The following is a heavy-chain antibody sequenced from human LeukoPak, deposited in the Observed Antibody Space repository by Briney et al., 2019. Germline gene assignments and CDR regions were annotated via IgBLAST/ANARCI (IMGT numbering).Heavy chain of an antibody. CDR2: IHYSGST. Sequence: KPSETLSLTCTVSGGSISSSSYYWGWIRRPPGKGLEWIGRIHYSGSTSHNPSLKSRVTISGDTSKKQFSLKLSSVTAADTAVYYCVTMRRGVTPQDNRLDPWGQGTLVTVSS. CDR3: VTMRRGVTPQDNRLDP. D-gene: IGHD3-10*01. J-gene: IGHJ5*02. CDR1: GGSISSSSYY. V-gene: IGHV4-39*01.